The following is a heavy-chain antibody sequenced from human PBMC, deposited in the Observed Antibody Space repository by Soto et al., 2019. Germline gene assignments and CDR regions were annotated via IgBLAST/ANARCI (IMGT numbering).Heavy chain of an antibody. V-gene: IGHV3-53*01. D-gene: IGHD6-19*01. CDR1: GFIVSSNY. CDR3: ARTLAGTGNYFDY. CDR2: IYSDSST. J-gene: IGHJ4*02. Sequence: GGSLRLSCAASGFIVSSNYMSWVRQAPGKGLEWVSIIYSDSSTYYADSVKGRFTISRDNSENKLYLQMNSLTTEDTAVYYCARTLAGTGNYFDYWGQGALVTVSS.